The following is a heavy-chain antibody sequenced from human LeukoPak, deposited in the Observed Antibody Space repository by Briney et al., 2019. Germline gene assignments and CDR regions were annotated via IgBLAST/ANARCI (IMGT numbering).Heavy chain of an antibody. CDR3: AKDLTWFPNWFDP. CDR1: GFTFSDYY. J-gene: IGHJ5*02. V-gene: IGHV3-11*04. Sequence: GGSLRLSCAASGFTFSDYYMSWIRQAPGKGLEWVSYISSSGSTIYYADSVKGRFTISRDNAKNSLYLQMNSLRAEDTAVYYCAKDLTWFPNWFDPWGQGTLVTVSS. CDR2: ISSSGSTI. D-gene: IGHD3-10*01.